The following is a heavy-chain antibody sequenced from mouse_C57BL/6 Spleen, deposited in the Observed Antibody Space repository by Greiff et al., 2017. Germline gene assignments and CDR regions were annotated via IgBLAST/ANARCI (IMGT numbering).Heavy chain of an antibody. CDR1: GYTFTDYN. Sequence: VQLQQSGPELVKPGASVKMSCKASGYTFTDYNMHWVKQSHGKSLEWIGYINPNNGGTSYNQKFKGKATLTVNKASSTAYMELRILTSEDSAVYYCARGRPITRAMDYWGQGTSVTVSS. D-gene: IGHD2-4*01. CDR2: INPNNGGT. CDR3: ARGRPITRAMDY. J-gene: IGHJ4*01. V-gene: IGHV1-22*01.